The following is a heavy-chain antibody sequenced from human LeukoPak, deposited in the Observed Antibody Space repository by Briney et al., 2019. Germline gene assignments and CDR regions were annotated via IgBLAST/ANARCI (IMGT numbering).Heavy chain of an antibody. J-gene: IGHJ6*02. D-gene: IGHD6-19*01. V-gene: IGHV3-49*04. CDR2: IRSKAYGGTT. CDR1: GFTFSSYT. CDR3: TRWMRRSSGYYGMDV. Sequence: GGSLRLSCTASGFTFSSYTMTWVRQAPGKGLEWVGFIRSKAYGGTTEYAASVKGRFTISRDDSKSIAYLQMNSLRTEDTAVYYCTRWMRRSSGYYGMDVWGQGTTVTVSS.